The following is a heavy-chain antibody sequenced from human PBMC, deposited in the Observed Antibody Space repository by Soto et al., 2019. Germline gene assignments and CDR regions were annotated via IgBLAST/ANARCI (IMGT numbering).Heavy chain of an antibody. J-gene: IGHJ4*02. V-gene: IGHV4-59*01. Sequence: PSETLSLTCTVSGGSISSYYWSWIRQPPGKGLEWIGYIYYSGSTNYNPSLKSRVTISVDTSKNQFSLKLSSVTAADTAVYYCAGVGYSGYDPSSFDYWGQGTLVTVSS. D-gene: IGHD5-12*01. CDR1: GGSISSYY. CDR2: IYYSGST. CDR3: AGVGYSGYDPSSFDY.